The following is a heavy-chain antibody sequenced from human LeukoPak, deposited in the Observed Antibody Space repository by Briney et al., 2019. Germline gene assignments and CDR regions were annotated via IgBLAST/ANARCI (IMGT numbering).Heavy chain of an antibody. CDR1: GYSFTSYW. CDR2: IYPGDSDT. Sequence: GESLKISCKGSGYSFTSYWIGWVRQMPGKGLEWMGIIYPGDSDTRYSPSFQGQVTFSVDTSTSTVYLQWSSLKASDTAIYYCARFALSSSLDYWGQGTLVTVSP. V-gene: IGHV5-51*01. CDR3: ARFALSSSLDY. D-gene: IGHD6-13*01. J-gene: IGHJ4*02.